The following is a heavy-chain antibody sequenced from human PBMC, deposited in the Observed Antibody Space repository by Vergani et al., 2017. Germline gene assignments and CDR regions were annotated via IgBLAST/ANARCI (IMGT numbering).Heavy chain of an antibody. J-gene: IGHJ6*03. D-gene: IGHD3-3*01. CDR3: ARSDFWSGYTPKYYYYYYMDV. CDR1: GFSFPGYA. Sequence: EVQLLESGGGLVQPGGSLRLSCEASGFSFPGYAMSWVRQAPGKGLVWVSSVSGSSATPYYADSVKGRFIISRDNSKNTLHLQMNSLRAVDTAVYYCARSDFWSGYTPKYYYYYYMDVWGKGTTVTVSS. CDR2: VSGSSATP. V-gene: IGHV3-23*01.